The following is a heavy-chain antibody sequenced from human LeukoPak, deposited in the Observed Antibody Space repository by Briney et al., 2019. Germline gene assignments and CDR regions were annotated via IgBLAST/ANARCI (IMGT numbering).Heavy chain of an antibody. CDR1: GFAFNNIG. J-gene: IGHJ4*02. CDR2: IRHDGSNK. Sequence: GGSLRLSCAASGFAFNNIGMHWVRQAPDTGLEWVAFIRHDGSNKYYADAVKGRFTISRDNFKNTLYLQMNSLKTDDTAVYYCAKVDMFRGNYWGQGTLVTVSS. V-gene: IGHV3-30*02. D-gene: IGHD3-10*01. CDR3: AKVDMFRGNY.